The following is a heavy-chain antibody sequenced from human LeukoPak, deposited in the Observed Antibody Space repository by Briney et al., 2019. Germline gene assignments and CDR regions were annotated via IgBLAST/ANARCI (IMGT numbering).Heavy chain of an antibody. J-gene: IGHJ2*01. CDR1: GFTFSNYW. Sequence: GGSLRLSCAASGFTFSNYWMSSVRQAPGKGLEWLANINQDGSAIYYVDSVKGRFTISRDNGKNSLYLQINSLRADDTAVYYCARDQGSMIVVRTTIWFFDLWGRGTLVTVSS. CDR2: INQDGSAI. CDR3: ARDQGSMIVVRTTIWFFDL. D-gene: IGHD3-22*01. V-gene: IGHV3-7*01.